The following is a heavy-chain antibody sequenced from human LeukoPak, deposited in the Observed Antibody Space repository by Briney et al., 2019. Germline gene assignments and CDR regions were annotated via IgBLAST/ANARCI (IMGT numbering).Heavy chain of an antibody. V-gene: IGHV4-59*01. J-gene: IGHJ4*02. D-gene: IGHD4-11*01. CDR2: IYYSGTT. CDR1: GGSLSSDY. Sequence: SETLSLTCTVSGGSLSSDYWSWIRQPPGKGLEWIGYIYYSGTTYYNPSLKSRVTISVDTSKNQFSLRLNSVNAADTAVYYCARGFYSPAYWGQGTLVTVSP. CDR3: ARGFYSPAY.